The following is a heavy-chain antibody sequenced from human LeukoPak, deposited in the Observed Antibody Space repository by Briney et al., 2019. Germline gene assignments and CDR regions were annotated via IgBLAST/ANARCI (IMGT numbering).Heavy chain of an antibody. J-gene: IGHJ5*02. V-gene: IGHV1-8*01. D-gene: IGHD3-10*01. CDR1: GYTFTTYD. Sequence: ASVKVSCKASGYTFTTYDINWVRQVTGQGLEWMGWMSPNSGNTGYAQKIQGRVTMTRNTSINTAYMELSSLRSEDTAVYYCARGPSRDYGSGSSWFDPWGQGTLVTVSS. CDR2: MSPNSGNT. CDR3: ARGPSRDYGSGSSWFDP.